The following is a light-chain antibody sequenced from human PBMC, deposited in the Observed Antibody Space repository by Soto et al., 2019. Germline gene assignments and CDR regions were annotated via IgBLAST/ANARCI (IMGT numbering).Light chain of an antibody. CDR1: SSDIGSNNY. Sequence: QSALTQPASLSGSPGQSITISCTGTSSDIGSNNYVSWFQQRPVKAPTLIIYEVSNRPSGVSTHFSGSKSGNTASLTISGLLPEDEAEYYCSSYTTTTRLFGGGTKLTVL. CDR2: EVS. J-gene: IGLJ3*02. CDR3: SSYTTTTRL. V-gene: IGLV2-14*01.